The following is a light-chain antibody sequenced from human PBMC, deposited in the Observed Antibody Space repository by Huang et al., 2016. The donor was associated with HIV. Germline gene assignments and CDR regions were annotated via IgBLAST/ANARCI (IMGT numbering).Light chain of an antibody. CDR1: QTVSDH. V-gene: IGKV3-15*01. CDR2: GGS. CDR3: QQYNTWPRT. J-gene: IGKJ1*01. Sequence: EIVMPQSPATLSVSPGARATRSCRPSQTVSDHLAWFQQRPGQPPRLLIYGGSTRASGTPARFSGSRSGTVFGLVISNLQPEDFAVYYCQQYNTWPRTFGQGTRVEIQ.